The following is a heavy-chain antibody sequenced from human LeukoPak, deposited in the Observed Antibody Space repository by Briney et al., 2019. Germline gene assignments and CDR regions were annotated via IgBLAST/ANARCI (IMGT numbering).Heavy chain of an antibody. D-gene: IGHD3-22*01. CDR3: ARTEVDYYDSSGSWDY. CDR2: IIPIFGTA. CDR1: GGTFSSYA. V-gene: IGHV1-69*13. J-gene: IGHJ4*02. Sequence: GASVKVSCKASGGTFSSYAISWVRQAPGQGLEWMGGIIPIFGTANYAQKFQGRVAITADESTSTAYMELSSLRSEDTAVYYCARTEVDYYDSSGSWDYWGQGTLVTVSS.